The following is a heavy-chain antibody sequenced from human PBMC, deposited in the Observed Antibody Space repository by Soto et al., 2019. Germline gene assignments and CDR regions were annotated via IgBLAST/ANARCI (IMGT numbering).Heavy chain of an antibody. V-gene: IGHV6-1*01. CDR3: ARGEQYSGRIFDY. D-gene: IGHD1-26*01. J-gene: IGHJ4*01. Sequence: SHTLSLPCAITGYSVSSNGAGLSWVRQSPSRGLEWLGRTYYRSKWYYEYAVSVRGRITINPDTSKNQSSLQLNSVTPEDTAVYFCARGEQYSGRIFDYWGQGTLVTVSS. CDR2: TYYRSKWYY. CDR1: GYSVSSNGAG.